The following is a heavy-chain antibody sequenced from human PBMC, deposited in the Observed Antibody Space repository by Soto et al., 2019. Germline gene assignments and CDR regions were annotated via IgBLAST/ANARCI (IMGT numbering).Heavy chain of an antibody. J-gene: IGHJ6*02. V-gene: IGHV5-51*01. CDR1: GYSFTTSW. CDR3: AKSGYSSHGMDV. D-gene: IGHD5-12*01. Sequence: GECLKISCKDSGYSFTTSWIAWVRHMPGKGLEWMGIIYPGDSDTRYSPSFQGQVTISADKSTGTAYLQWSSLKASDTAIYYCAKSGYSSHGMDVWGQGTTVTVSS. CDR2: IYPGDSDT.